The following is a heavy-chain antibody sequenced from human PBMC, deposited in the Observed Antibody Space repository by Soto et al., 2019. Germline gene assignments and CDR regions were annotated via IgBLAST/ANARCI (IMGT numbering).Heavy chain of an antibody. Sequence: PGESLKISCKGSGYSFTSYWIGWVRQMPGKGLEWMGIIYPGDSDTRYSPSFQGQVTISADKSISTAYLQWSSLKASDTAMYYCARQTLPILDDKYWFDPWAKGTLGTGSS. CDR1: GYSFTSYW. D-gene: IGHD2-21*01. V-gene: IGHV5-51*01. CDR3: ARQTLPILDDKYWFDP. J-gene: IGHJ5*02. CDR2: IYPGDSDT.